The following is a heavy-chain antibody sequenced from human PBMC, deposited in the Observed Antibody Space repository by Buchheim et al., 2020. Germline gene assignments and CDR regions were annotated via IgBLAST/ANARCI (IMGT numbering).Heavy chain of an antibody. CDR1: GFTFSNYE. Sequence: VQLVESGGGVVQPGGSLRLSCAASGFTFSNYEINWVRQAPGKGLEWVSSISSSGSAMYYADSVKGRFTISRDNAKNSLFLQMNSLRAEDAALYYCARGNMYSGMDVWGQGTT. V-gene: IGHV3-48*03. CDR3: ARGNMYSGMDV. J-gene: IGHJ6*02. CDR2: ISSSGSAM. D-gene: IGHD2/OR15-2a*01.